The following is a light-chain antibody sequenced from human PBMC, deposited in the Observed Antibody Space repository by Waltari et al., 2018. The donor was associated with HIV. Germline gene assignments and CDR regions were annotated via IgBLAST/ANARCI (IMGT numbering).Light chain of an antibody. CDR1: SSDVGGSNY. J-gene: IGLJ1*01. CDR2: EVN. V-gene: IGLV2-14*01. CDR3: TSYTTSSTHV. Sequence: QSALTQPASVSGSPGQSITISCTGTSSDVGGSNYVSWYQQHPGKAPKLMIYEVNNRPSGVSNRFSGSKSGNTASLTISGLQAEDEADYYCTSYTTSSTHVFGTGTKVTVL.